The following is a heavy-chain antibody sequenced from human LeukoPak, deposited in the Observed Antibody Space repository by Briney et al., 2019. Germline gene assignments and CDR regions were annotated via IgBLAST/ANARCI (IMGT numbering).Heavy chain of an antibody. D-gene: IGHD2-2*01. CDR3: ARDPFPVVPAATFDY. J-gene: IGHJ4*02. CDR2: INPSGGGT. V-gene: IGHV1-46*01. Sequence: ASVKVSCKTSGYTFTSYYIHWVRQAPGQGLEWMGIINPSGGGTTYAQKFRGRVTMTRDTSTSTVYMELRSLRSDDTAVYYCARDPFPVVPAATFDYWGQGTLVTVSS. CDR1: GYTFTSYY.